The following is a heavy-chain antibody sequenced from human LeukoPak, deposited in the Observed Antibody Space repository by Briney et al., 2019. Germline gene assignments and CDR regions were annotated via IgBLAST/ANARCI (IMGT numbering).Heavy chain of an antibody. D-gene: IGHD3-16*02. V-gene: IGHV3-73*01. J-gene: IGHJ4*02. CDR2: IRSKANSYAT. CDR1: GFTFSGSA. CDR3: TRISVSYGFGDY. Sequence: PGGSLRLSCAASGFTFSGSAMHWVRQASGKGLEWVGRIRSKANSYATTYAASVKGRFTISRDDSKNTAYLQMNSLKTEDTAVYYCTRISVSYGFGDYWGQGTLVTVSS.